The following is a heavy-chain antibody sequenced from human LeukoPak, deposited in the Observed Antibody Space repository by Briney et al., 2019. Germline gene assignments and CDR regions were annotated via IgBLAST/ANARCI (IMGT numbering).Heavy chain of an antibody. CDR3: ARTRYDFWSSPTDY. V-gene: IGHV3-23*01. CDR1: GFTFSSYA. D-gene: IGHD3-3*01. J-gene: IGHJ4*02. Sequence: GGSLRLSCAASGFTFSSYAMSWVRQAPGKGLEWVSAISGSGGSTYYADSVKGRFTISRDNSKNTLYPQMNSLRAEDTAVYYCARTRYDFWSSPTDYWGQGTLVTVSS. CDR2: ISGSGGST.